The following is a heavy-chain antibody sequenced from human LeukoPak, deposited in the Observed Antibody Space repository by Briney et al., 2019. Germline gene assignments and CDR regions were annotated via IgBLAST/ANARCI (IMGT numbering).Heavy chain of an antibody. Sequence: GGSLRLSCAASGFTFDDYGMSWVRQAPGKGLEWVSGINWNGGSTGYADSVKGRFTISRDNAKNSLYLQMNSPRAEDTAVYYCARGMGLHLGELSFYYYYYMDVWGKGTTVTISS. CDR3: ARGMGLHLGELSFYYYYYMDV. V-gene: IGHV3-20*04. CDR1: GFTFDDYG. J-gene: IGHJ6*03. D-gene: IGHD3-16*02. CDR2: INWNGGST.